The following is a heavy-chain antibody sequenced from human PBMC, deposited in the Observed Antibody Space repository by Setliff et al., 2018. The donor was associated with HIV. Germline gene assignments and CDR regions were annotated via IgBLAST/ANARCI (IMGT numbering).Heavy chain of an antibody. D-gene: IGHD6-19*01. J-gene: IGHJ4*02. CDR1: GGSISSYY. V-gene: IGHV4-4*07. CDR3: ARVGAVAGFDY. CDR2: IYTSGST. Sequence: SETLSLTCTVSGGSISSYYWSWIRQPAGKGLEWIGRIYTSGSTNYNPSLKSRVAMSIDTSKNQISLKLRSVTAADTAVYYCARVGAVAGFDYWGQGTLVTVSS.